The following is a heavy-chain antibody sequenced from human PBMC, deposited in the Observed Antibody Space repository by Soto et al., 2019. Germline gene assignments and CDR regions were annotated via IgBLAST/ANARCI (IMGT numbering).Heavy chain of an antibody. V-gene: IGHV4-30-4*01. CDR2: IYYSGST. CDR1: GGSISSGDYY. Sequence: SETLSLTCTVSGGSISSGDYYWSWIRQPPGKGLEWIGYIYYSGSTYYNPSLKSRVTISVDTSKNQFSLKLSSVTAADTAVYYCAREVSDYGDNNWFDPWGRGTLVTVSS. D-gene: IGHD4-17*01. CDR3: AREVSDYGDNNWFDP. J-gene: IGHJ5*02.